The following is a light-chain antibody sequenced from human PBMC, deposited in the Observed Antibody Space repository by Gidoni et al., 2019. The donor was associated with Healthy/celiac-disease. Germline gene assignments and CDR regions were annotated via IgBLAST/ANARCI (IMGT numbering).Light chain of an antibody. Sequence: EIVLTQSPGTLSLSPGERANLSGRASQSVSSSYVAWYQQKPGQPPRLLSYGAASRATGLPDRFSGSGSGTDFTLSISRLEPEEFAVYYCQQYGSSPSLTFGGGTKVEIK. CDR2: GAA. CDR1: QSVSSSY. V-gene: IGKV3-20*01. CDR3: QQYGSSPSLT. J-gene: IGKJ4*01.